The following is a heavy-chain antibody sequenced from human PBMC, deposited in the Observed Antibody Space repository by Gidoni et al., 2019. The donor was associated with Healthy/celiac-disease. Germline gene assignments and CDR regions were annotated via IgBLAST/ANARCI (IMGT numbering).Heavy chain of an antibody. Sequence: QVQLVEAGGGVVQPGRSRRLPCAASGFTFSSDAMLWVRQAPGKGLECVAFISYDGSNKYYADSVKGRFTISRDNSKHTLYLQMNSLRAEDTAVYYCARGTYYYDSSGSRFDYWGQGTLVTVSS. CDR1: GFTFSSDA. J-gene: IGHJ4*02. CDR3: ARGTYYYDSSGSRFDY. CDR2: ISYDGSNK. V-gene: IGHV3-30*01. D-gene: IGHD3-22*01.